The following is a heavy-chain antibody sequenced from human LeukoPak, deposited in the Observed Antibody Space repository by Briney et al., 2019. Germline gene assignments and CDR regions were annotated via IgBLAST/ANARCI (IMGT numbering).Heavy chain of an antibody. V-gene: IGHV1-3*03. CDR1: GYTFTSYT. Sequence: ASVKVSCKASGYTFTSYTMHWVRQAPGQRLEWMGWINTGNGNTKSSQGFQDRVTITRDTSASTAYMELSSLRSEDMAVYYCARGARFRSYGSGTYYTSLPFDPWGQGTLVTVYS. CDR2: INTGNGNT. CDR3: ARGARFRSYGSGTYYTSLPFDP. J-gene: IGHJ5*02. D-gene: IGHD3-10*01.